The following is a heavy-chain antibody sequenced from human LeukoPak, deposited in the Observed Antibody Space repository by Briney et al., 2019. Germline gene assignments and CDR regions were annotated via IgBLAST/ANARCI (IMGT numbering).Heavy chain of an antibody. CDR1: GFTFSSYG. D-gene: IGHD6-19*01. V-gene: IGHV3-30*02. CDR2: IRYDGSNK. J-gene: IGHJ6*03. Sequence: GGSLRLSCAASGFTFSSYGMHWVRQAPGKGLEWVAFIRYDGSNKYYADSVKGRFTISRDNSKNTLYLQMNSLRAEDTAVYYCAKEGFYSSGWYDPFYYYYYYMDVWGKGTTVTISS. CDR3: AKEGFYSSGWYDPFYYYYYYMDV.